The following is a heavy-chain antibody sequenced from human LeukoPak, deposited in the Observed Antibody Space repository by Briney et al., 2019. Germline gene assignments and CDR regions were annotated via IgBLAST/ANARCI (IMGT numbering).Heavy chain of an antibody. CDR1: GGSISSGCYS. J-gene: IGHJ3*02. Sequence: SETLSLTCAVSGGSISSGCYSWSWIRQPPGKGLEWIGYIYHSGSTYYNPSLKSRVTISVDRSKNQFSQKLSSVTAADTAVYYCARAGYCSSTSCLDAFDIWGQGTMVTVSS. CDR3: ARAGYCSSTSCLDAFDI. CDR2: IYHSGST. V-gene: IGHV4-30-2*01. D-gene: IGHD2-2*01.